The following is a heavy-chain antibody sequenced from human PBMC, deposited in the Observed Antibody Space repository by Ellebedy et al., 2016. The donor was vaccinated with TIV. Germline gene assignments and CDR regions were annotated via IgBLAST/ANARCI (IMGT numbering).Heavy chain of an antibody. CDR3: ARSVYCGGDCWDYYYGMDV. CDR2: IYYSGST. CDR1: GGSISSGDYY. D-gene: IGHD2-21*02. Sequence: MPSETLSLTCTVSGGSISSGDYYWSWIRQHPGNGLEWIGYIYYSGSTYYNPSLKSRVTISVDTSKNQFSLKLSPVTAADTAVYYCARSVYCGGDCWDYYYGMDVWGQGTTVTVSS. J-gene: IGHJ6*02. V-gene: IGHV4-30-4*01.